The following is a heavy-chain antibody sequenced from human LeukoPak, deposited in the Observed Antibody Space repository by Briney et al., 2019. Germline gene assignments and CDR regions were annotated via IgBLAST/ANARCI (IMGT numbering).Heavy chain of an antibody. CDR2: ISYDGSNK. CDR1: GFTFSSYA. V-gene: IGHV3-30-3*01. J-gene: IGHJ4*02. Sequence: PGGSLRLSCAASGFTFSSYAMHWVRQAPGKGLEWVAVISYDGSNKYYADSVKGRFTISRDNSKNTLYLQMNSLRAEDTAVYYCARAEFDYFDYWGQGTRVTVSS. CDR3: ARAEFDYFDY.